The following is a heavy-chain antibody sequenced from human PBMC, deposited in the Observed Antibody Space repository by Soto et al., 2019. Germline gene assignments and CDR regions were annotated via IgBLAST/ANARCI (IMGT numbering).Heavy chain of an antibody. CDR3: ARGRDYYGSGSYSLWWFDP. CDR2: IYYSGST. D-gene: IGHD3-10*01. Sequence: SETLSLTCTVSGGSISSYYWSWIRQPPGKGLEWIGYIYYSGSTNYNPSLQSRVTISVDTSKNQFSLKLSSVTAADTAVYYCARGRDYYGSGSYSLWWFDPWGQGTLVTVSS. J-gene: IGHJ5*02. V-gene: IGHV4-59*08. CDR1: GGSISSYY.